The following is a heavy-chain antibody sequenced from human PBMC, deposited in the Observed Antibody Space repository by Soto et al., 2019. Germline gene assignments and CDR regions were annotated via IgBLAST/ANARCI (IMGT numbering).Heavy chain of an antibody. CDR2: IYWHDDK. J-gene: IGHJ4*02. Sequence: SGPTLVNPTQTLTLTCTFSGLSLSTTGVGVGWIRQPPGEALEWLALIYWHDDKRHSPSLRSRLTITKDTSKNQVVLTMPNMDPVEKATYYCAHRGGAAVGLYYFDYWGQGTLVTVSS. CDR3: AHRGGAAVGLYYFDY. CDR1: GLSLSTTGVG. V-gene: IGHV2-5*01. D-gene: IGHD6-13*01.